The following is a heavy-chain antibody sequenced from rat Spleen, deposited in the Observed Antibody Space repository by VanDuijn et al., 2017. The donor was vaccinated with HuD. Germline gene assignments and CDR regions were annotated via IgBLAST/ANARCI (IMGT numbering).Heavy chain of an antibody. D-gene: IGHD1-7*01. CDR2: ITNTGGDV. CDR3: TRDQGYYGYPPGDY. J-gene: IGHJ2*01. V-gene: IGHV5-31*01. CDR1: GFTFNNHW. Sequence: EVQLVESGGGLVQPGRSLKLSCGASGFTFNNHWMSWIRQAPGKGLEWFASITNTGGDVYYPDSVKGRFTISRDNAKSTLYLQMNSLRSEDTATYYCTRDQGYYGYPPGDYWGQGVMVTVSS.